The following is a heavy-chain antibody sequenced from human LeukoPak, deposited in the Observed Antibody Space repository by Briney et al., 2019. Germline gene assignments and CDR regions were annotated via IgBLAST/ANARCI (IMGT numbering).Heavy chain of an antibody. Sequence: GGSLRLSCAASAFTFSTYSMNWVRQAPGKGLEWVSYISSSGSTIYYADSVKGRFTISRDNAKNSLYLQMNSLRAEDTAVYYCACSSSSGDYYYYYGMDVWGQGTTVTVSS. CDR2: ISSSGSTI. D-gene: IGHD6-6*01. J-gene: IGHJ6*02. V-gene: IGHV3-48*04. CDR3: ACSSSSGDYYYYYGMDV. CDR1: AFTFSTYS.